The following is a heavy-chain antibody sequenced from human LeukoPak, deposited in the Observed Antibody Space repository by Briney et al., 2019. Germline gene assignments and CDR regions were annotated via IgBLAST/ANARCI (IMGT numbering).Heavy chain of an antibody. CDR2: IIPIFGTA. CDR1: GGTFISYA. D-gene: IGHD5-18*01. Sequence: GASVKVSCKASGGTFISYAISWVRQAPGQGLEWMGGIIPIFGTANYAQKSQGRVTITADESTSTAYMELSSLRSEDTAVYYCASNPRRGYSYGYFDYWGRGTLVTVSS. J-gene: IGHJ4*02. CDR3: ASNPRRGYSYGYFDY. V-gene: IGHV1-69*13.